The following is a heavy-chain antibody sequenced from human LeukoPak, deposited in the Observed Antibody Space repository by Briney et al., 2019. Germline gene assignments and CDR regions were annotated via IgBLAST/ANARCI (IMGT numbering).Heavy chain of an antibody. V-gene: IGHV4-59*01. CDR1: GGSISSFY. Sequence: SETLSLTCTVSGGSISSFYWSWIRQPPGKGLEWIGYIYYSGSTNYNPSLKSRVTISIDTSKNQFSLRLSSVTAADTAVYYCAREFTGGHYFDYWGQGTLVTVSS. CDR2: IYYSGST. J-gene: IGHJ4*02. CDR3: AREFTGGHYFDY. D-gene: IGHD7-27*01.